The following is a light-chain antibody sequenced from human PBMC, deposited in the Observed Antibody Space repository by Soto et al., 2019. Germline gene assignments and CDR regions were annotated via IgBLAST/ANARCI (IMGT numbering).Light chain of an antibody. CDR3: QHRHTDPYS. CDR1: QDISRY. Sequence: DIQLTQSPSFLSASVGDRVTITCRASQDISRYLAWYQQNPGKAPKLLIYAASTLQSGVPSRFSGSGSGTEFTLTISSLQPGDFATYYCQHRHTDPYSFGQGTNLEI. V-gene: IGKV1-9*01. J-gene: IGKJ2*01. CDR2: AAS.